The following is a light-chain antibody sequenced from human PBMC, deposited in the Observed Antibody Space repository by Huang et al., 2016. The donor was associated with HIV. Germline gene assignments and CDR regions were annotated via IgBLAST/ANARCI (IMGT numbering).Light chain of an antibody. V-gene: IGKV3-20*01. J-gene: IGKJ4*01. Sequence: EVVLTQSPDTLSLSPGERAALSGRASHNISNKFLAWYQQKSGQAPGLLIYGASSRAIGIPDRFSGSGSGTDFTLTISRLEPQDSAMYYCQQYLSSPVTFGGGTNVEIK. CDR2: GAS. CDR3: QQYLSSPVT. CDR1: HNISNKF.